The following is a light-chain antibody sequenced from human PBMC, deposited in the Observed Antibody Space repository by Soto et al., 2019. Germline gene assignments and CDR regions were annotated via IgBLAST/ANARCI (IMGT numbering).Light chain of an antibody. CDR3: QQSYSTLALT. V-gene: IGKV3-15*01. J-gene: IGKJ4*01. Sequence: EIVMTQSPATLSVSPGARATLSCRASQSVGSDLVWYRQKPGQAPRLLIYGASNRATGVPDRFSGSGSGTVFTLTISSLQSDDFAVYYCQQSYSTLALTFGGGTKVEIK. CDR2: GAS. CDR1: QSVGSD.